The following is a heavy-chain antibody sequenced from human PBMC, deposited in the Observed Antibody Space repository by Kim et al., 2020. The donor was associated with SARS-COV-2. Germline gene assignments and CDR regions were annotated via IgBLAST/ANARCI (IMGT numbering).Heavy chain of an antibody. V-gene: IGHV1-2*02. D-gene: IGHD2-15*01. CDR1: GYTFTGYS. CDR3: ARGKLLL. CDR2: INPISGTT. Sequence: ASVKFSCKASGYTFTGYSMNWVRQAPGQGLEWMGGINPISGTTNYAQKFQGRVTITRDTSISTAYMELSRLRSDDTAVYYCARGKLLLWG. J-gene: IGHJ1*01.